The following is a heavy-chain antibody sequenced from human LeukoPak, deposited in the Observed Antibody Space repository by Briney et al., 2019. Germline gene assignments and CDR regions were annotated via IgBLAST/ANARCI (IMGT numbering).Heavy chain of an antibody. CDR3: ARDGSTGYYGRWFDP. CDR2: INPNSGDT. Sequence: ASVKVSCKASGYTFTGYYMHWVRQAPGQGLEWMGWINPNSGDTNYAQKFQGRVTMTRDTSINTAYMELGRLTSDDTAVYYCARDGSTGYYGRWFDPWGQGTLVTVSS. J-gene: IGHJ5*02. CDR1: GYTFTGYY. V-gene: IGHV1-2*02. D-gene: IGHD3-22*01.